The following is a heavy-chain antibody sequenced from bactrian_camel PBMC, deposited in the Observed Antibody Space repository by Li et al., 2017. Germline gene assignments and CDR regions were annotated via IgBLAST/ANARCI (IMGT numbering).Heavy chain of an antibody. CDR1: GFTFSSYY. V-gene: IGHV3-2*01. CDR3: VRGGGICSGGYCDMVQVGY. D-gene: IGHD2*01. J-gene: IGHJ6*01. CDR2: IYTGGGST. Sequence: HVQLVESGGGLVQPGGSLRLSCAASGFTFSSYYMSWVRQAPGKGLEWVSSIYTGGGSTYYADSVKGRFTISRDNVKNTVYLQMNRLKPEDTAVYFCVRGGGICSGGYCDMVQVGYWGQGTQVTVS.